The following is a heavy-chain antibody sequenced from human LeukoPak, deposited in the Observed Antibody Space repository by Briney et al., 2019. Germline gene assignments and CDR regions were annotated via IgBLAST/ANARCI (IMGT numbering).Heavy chain of an antibody. CDR2: ISSGTTNI. CDR3: ARDYNTYYYGSGSSYYFDY. CDR1: GFTFSNYI. D-gene: IGHD3-10*01. J-gene: IGHJ4*02. V-gene: IGHV3-21*01. Sequence: GGSLRLSCAASGFTFSNYIMNWVRQAPGKGLEWVSSISSGTTNIYYAGSVRGRFTISRDNAKNSLYLQMNSLRAEDTAVYYCARDYNTYYYGSGSSYYFDYWGQGTLVTVSS.